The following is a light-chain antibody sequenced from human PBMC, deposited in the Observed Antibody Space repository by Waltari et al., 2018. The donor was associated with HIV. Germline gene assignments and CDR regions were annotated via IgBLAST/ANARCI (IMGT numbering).Light chain of an antibody. V-gene: IGLV1-44*01. CDR2: GNT. J-gene: IGLJ2*01. CDR3: AAWDDSLNGEVV. Sequence: QSVLTQPPPASGTPGQRVTIPCSGRNSNIGSTTVNWYQKLPGTAPKLLIYGNTQRPSGVPDRFSGSKSGTSASLAISGLQSEDEADYYCAAWDDSLNGEVVFGGGTKLTVL. CDR1: NSNIGSTT.